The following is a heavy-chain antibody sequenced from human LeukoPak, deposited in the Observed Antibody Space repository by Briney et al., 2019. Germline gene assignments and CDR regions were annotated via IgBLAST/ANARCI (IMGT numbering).Heavy chain of an antibody. CDR3: TRTIFGVVIDY. CDR2: IRSKAYGGTA. CDR1: GFRFGDYA. Sequence: GGSLRLSCTASGFRFGDYAMTWVRQAPGQGLEWIGFIRSKAYGGTADYAAPVKGRFSISRDDSKSIAYLQMNSLKIEGTAMYYCTRTIFGVVIDYWGQGTLVTVSS. J-gene: IGHJ4*02. D-gene: IGHD3-3*01. V-gene: IGHV3-49*04.